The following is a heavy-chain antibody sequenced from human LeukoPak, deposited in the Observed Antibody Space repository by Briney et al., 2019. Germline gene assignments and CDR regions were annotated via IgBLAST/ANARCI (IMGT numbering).Heavy chain of an antibody. V-gene: IGHV3-48*03. D-gene: IGHD3-16*01. CDR3: ARGNLGAADAFDI. CDR2: ISSSGSTI. J-gene: IGHJ3*02. Sequence: GGSLRLSCAASGFTFSSYEMNWVRQAPGKGLEWVSYISSSGSTIYYADSVKGRFTISRDNAKNSLYLQMNSLRAEDTAVYYCARGNLGAADAFDIWGQGTMVTVSS. CDR1: GFTFSSYE.